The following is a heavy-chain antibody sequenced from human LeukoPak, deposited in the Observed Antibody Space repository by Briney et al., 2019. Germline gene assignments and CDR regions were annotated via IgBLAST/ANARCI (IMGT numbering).Heavy chain of an antibody. CDR2: IHITGNT. J-gene: IGHJ4*02. D-gene: IGHD6-13*01. CDR3: ARGLGYSSSWYQY. CDR1: GASVSSSTYY. Sequence: SETLSLTCTVSGASVSSSTYYWTWIRQPAGQGLEYIGRIHITGNTNYNPSLRSRLTISLDTSKNQFSLKLSSVTAADTAVYYCARGLGYSSSWYQYWGQGTLVTVSS. V-gene: IGHV4-61*02.